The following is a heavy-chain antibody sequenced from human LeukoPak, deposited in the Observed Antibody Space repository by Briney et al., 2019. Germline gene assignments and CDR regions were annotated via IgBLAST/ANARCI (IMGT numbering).Heavy chain of an antibody. CDR3: ARQRSSNYVHYYYYYYMDV. V-gene: IGHV4-39*01. Sequence: SSETLSLTCTVSGGSISSYYWSWIRQPPGKGLEWIGSIYYSGSTYYNPSLKSRVTISVDTSKNQFSLKLSSVTAADTAVYYCARQRSSNYVHYYYYYYMDVWGKGTTVTVSS. CDR1: GGSISSYY. CDR2: IYYSGST. D-gene: IGHD4-11*01. J-gene: IGHJ6*03.